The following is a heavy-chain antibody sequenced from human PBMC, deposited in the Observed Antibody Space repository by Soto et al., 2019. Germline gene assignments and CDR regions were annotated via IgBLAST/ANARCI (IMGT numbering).Heavy chain of an antibody. D-gene: IGHD2-15*01. CDR3: ARARGYCSGGSCYSNWFDP. J-gene: IGHJ5*02. CDR2: INCDGSST. CDR1: GFTFSSYS. Sequence: PGGSLRLSCAASGFTFSSYSMHWVRPAPGKGLEWVSRINCDGSSTSYADSVKGRFTISRDNAKNTLYLQMNSLRAEDTAVYYCARARGYCSGGSCYSNWFDPWGQGTLVTVSS. V-gene: IGHV3-74*01.